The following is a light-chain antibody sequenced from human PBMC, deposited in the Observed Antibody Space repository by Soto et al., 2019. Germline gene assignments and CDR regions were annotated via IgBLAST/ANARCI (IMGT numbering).Light chain of an antibody. CDR2: GSS. CDR1: QSVGSNS. J-gene: IGKJ1*01. Sequence: EVVLTQSPGTLSLSAGERATLSCIASQSVGSNSLAWYQQKPGQAPRLLIYGSSSRATGIPDRFSGSGSGTDFTLTVSRLEHEDFAVYYCQQYGSSPRTFGQGTKVDIK. V-gene: IGKV3-20*01. CDR3: QQYGSSPRT.